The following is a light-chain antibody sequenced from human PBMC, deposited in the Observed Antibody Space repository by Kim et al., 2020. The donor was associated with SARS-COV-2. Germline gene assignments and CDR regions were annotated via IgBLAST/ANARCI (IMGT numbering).Light chain of an antibody. V-gene: IGLV2-23*02. CDR1: SSDVGTYDL. CDR2: EVT. Sequence: GQWITISCTGTSSDVGTYDLVSWYQLHPGKAPKFMIYEVTKRPSGVSHRFSGSKSGNTASLTISGLQAEDEADYYCCSYAGSSTFVFGIGTKVTVL. J-gene: IGLJ1*01. CDR3: CSYAGSSTFV.